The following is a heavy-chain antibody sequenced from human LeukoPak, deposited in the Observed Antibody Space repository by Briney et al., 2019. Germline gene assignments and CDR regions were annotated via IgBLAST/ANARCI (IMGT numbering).Heavy chain of an antibody. CDR2: ISWNSGSI. CDR3: AKGSGSGSYYIGTFDY. V-gene: IGHV3-9*01. Sequence: PGGSLRLSCAASGFTFSSYAMSWVRQAPGKGLEWVSGISWNSGSIGCADSVKGRFTISRDNAKNSLYLQMNSLRAEDTALYYCAKGSGSGSYYIGTFDYWGQGTLVTVSS. J-gene: IGHJ4*02. CDR1: GFTFSSYA. D-gene: IGHD3-10*01.